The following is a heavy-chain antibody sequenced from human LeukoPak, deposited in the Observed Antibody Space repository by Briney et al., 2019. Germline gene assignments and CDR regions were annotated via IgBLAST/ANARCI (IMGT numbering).Heavy chain of an antibody. V-gene: IGHV3-53*01. D-gene: IGHD3-22*01. CDR2: IYSGGST. Sequence: GGSLRLSCAASGFTVSSNYMSWVRQAPGKGLEWVSVIYSGGSTYYADSVKGRFTISRDNSKNTLYLQMNSLRAEDTAVYYCARGVVGTMIVAPDAFDIWGQGTMVTVSS. CDR1: GFTVSSNY. J-gene: IGHJ3*02. CDR3: ARGVVGTMIVAPDAFDI.